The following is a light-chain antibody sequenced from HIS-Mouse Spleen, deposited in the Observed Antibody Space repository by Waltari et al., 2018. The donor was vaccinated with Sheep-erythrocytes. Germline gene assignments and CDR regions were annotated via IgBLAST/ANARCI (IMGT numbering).Light chain of an antibody. CDR3: QQRSNWYT. CDR2: DAS. CDR1: QRVSSY. Sequence: EIVLTQSPATLSLSPGERATLSCRASQRVSSYLAWYPQKPGQAPRLLIYDASNRATGIPARFSCSGSWTDFTLTISSLEPEDFAVYYCQQRSNWYTFGQGTKLEIK. J-gene: IGKJ2*01. V-gene: IGKV3-11*01.